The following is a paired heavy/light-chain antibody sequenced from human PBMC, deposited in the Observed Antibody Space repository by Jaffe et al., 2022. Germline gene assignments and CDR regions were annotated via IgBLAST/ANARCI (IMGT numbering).Heavy chain of an antibody. CDR3: VIGRGASNIYDY. D-gene: IGHD2-15*01. CDR1: GFTFNANA. CDR2: IRGSGGGT. V-gene: IGHV3-23*01. J-gene: IGHJ4*01. Sequence: EVQLLESGGGLVPPGGSLRLSCAASGFTFNANAMIWVRQAPGKGLDWVSTIRGSGGGTYYADSVKGRFTISRDDSRDTLSLLLTSLRAEDTALYYCVIGRGASNIYDYWGQGTLVTVSS.
Light chain of an antibody. CDR1: QSVNDY. J-gene: IGKJ4*01. Sequence: EIVLTQSPATLSMSPGERATLSCRASQSVNDYLAWYQQKPGQAPRLLIYDASNRATGIPARFSGSGSGTDFTLTISSLEPEDFAVYYCHQRSSWPLTFGGGTKVE. CDR2: DAS. V-gene: IGKV3-11*01. CDR3: HQRSSWPLT.